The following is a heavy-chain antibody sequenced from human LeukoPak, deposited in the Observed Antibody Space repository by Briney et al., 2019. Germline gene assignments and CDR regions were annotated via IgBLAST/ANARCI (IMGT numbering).Heavy chain of an antibody. CDR3: ARGPPYCDFWSGYYDY. J-gene: IGHJ4*02. D-gene: IGHD3-3*01. CDR1: GFTFSSYT. CDR2: ISYDGSTE. Sequence: GGSLRLSCAASGFTFSSYTMHWVRQAPGKGLEWVAVISYDGSTEYYADSVKGRFTISRDNSKNTLYVQMNSLRAEDTAVYYCARGPPYCDFWSGYYDYWGQGTLVTVSS. V-gene: IGHV3-30-3*01.